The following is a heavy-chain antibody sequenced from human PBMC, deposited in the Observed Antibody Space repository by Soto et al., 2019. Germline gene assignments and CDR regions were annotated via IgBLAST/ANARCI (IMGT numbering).Heavy chain of an antibody. D-gene: IGHD5-12*01. Sequence: QLQLQESGPGLVKPSETLSLTCTVSGGSISSSSYYWGWIRQPPGKGLEWIGSIYYSGSTYYNPSLKSRVTISVDTSKNQFSLKLSSVTAADTAVYYCARLSVNIVATLDYWGQGTLVTVSS. J-gene: IGHJ4*02. CDR3: ARLSVNIVATLDY. CDR1: GGSISSSSYY. CDR2: IYYSGST. V-gene: IGHV4-39*01.